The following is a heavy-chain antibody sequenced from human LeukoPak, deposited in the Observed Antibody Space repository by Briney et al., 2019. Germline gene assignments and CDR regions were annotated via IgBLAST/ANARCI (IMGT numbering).Heavy chain of an antibody. V-gene: IGHV4-39*07. Sequence: SETLSLTCTVSGGPISSSSYYWGWIRQPPGKGLEWIGSIYYSGSTYYNPSLKSRVTISVDTSKNQFSLKLSSVTAADTAVYYCARASVTYYYYYYMDVWGKGTTVTVSS. J-gene: IGHJ6*03. D-gene: IGHD4-11*01. CDR2: IYYSGST. CDR3: ARASVTYYYYYYMDV. CDR1: GGPISSSSYY.